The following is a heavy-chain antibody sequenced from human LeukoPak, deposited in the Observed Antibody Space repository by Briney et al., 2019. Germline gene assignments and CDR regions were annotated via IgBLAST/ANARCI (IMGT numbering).Heavy chain of an antibody. D-gene: IGHD3-3*01. CDR3: ARNYDFWSGYRHYYMDV. J-gene: IGHJ6*03. V-gene: IGHV4-34*01. Sequence: SETLSLTCAVYGGSFSGYYWSWIRQPPGKGLEWIGEINHSGSTNYNPSLKSRVTISVDTSKNQFSLKLSSVTAADTAVYYCARNYDFWSGYRHYYMDVWGKGTTVTVSS. CDR2: INHSGST. CDR1: GGSFSGYY.